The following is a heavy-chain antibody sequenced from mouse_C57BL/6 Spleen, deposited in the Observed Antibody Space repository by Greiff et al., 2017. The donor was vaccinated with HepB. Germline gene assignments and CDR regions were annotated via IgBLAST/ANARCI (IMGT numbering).Heavy chain of an antibody. D-gene: IGHD2-2*01. CDR2: ISYSGST. CDR1: GYSITSDY. Sequence: EVKLEESGPGLVKPSQTLSLTCSATGYSITSDYWNWIRKFPGNKLEYMGYISYSGSTYYNPSLKSRISIIRDTSKNQYYLQLNSVTTEDTATYYGARFGYYGYFDVWGTGTTVTVSS. CDR3: ARFGYYGYFDV. J-gene: IGHJ1*03. V-gene: IGHV3-8*01.